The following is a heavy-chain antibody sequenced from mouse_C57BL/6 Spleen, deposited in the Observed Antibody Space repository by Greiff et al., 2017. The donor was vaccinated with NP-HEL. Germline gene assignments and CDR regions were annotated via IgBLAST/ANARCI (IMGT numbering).Heavy chain of an antibody. D-gene: IGHD3-3*01. J-gene: IGHJ4*01. CDR2: INPSSGYT. CDR1: GYTFTSYW. Sequence: QVQLQQSGAELAKPGASVKLSCKASGYTFTSYWMHWVKQKPGQGLEWIGYINPSSGYTKYNQKFKDKATLTADKSSSTAYMQLSSLTYEDSAVYYCARGGTGSPNAMDYWGQGTSVTVSS. CDR3: ARGGTGSPNAMDY. V-gene: IGHV1-7*01.